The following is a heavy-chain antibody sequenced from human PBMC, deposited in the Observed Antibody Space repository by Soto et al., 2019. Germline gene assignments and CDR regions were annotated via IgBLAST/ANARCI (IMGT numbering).Heavy chain of an antibody. Sequence: GSLRLSCAASGFTVSYFGLHWVRQAPGKGPEWVAFISSDGGKAYYADSMKGRFTISRDNSKNTLDLQMNSLNPEDTAVYYCARDWAWNYDYWGQGTLVTVSS. CDR2: ISSDGGKA. CDR1: GFTVSYFG. V-gene: IGHV3-30-3*01. J-gene: IGHJ4*02. D-gene: IGHD1-7*01. CDR3: ARDWAWNYDY.